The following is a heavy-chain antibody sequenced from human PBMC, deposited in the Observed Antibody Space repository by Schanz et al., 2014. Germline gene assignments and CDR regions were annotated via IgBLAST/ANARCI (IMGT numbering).Heavy chain of an antibody. V-gene: IGHV3-23*04. Sequence: EVQLVESGGGLVQPGGSLRLSCAASGFTFSSHWMHWVRQAPGKGLEWVSSISGDHRNTFYADSVKGRFTISRDNAKNTLYLQMNSLRAEDAAVYYCAKGRFGELSAFDIWGQGTRVTVSS. CDR2: ISGDHRNT. CDR1: GFTFSSHW. CDR3: AKGRFGELSAFDI. D-gene: IGHD3-10*01. J-gene: IGHJ3*02.